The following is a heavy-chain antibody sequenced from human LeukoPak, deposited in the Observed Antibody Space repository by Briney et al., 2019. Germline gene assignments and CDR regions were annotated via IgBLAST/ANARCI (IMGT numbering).Heavy chain of an antibody. J-gene: IGHJ4*02. CDR3: ASVNINCGGDCYKFDS. CDR2: IDPSGGST. Sequence: ASVKVSCKASGDTFTNYYIHWVRQAPGQGLEWMGIIDPSGGSTRYAQRFPGRVTMTSDTSTSTVYMELSSLRSDDTAVYYCASVNINCGGDCYKFDSWGQGTLVTVSS. D-gene: IGHD2-21*02. CDR1: GDTFTNYY. V-gene: IGHV1-46*01.